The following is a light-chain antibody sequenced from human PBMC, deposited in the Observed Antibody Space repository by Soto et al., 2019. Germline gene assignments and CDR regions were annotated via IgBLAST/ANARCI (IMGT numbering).Light chain of an antibody. Sequence: DIVMTQSPDSLAVSLGERATINCKSSQSVLHSSNNKNYLAWYQQKPGQSPKLLIYWASTRESGVPDRFSGSGSVTDFTLTISSLQAEDVAIYYCQQYYRPWTFGQGTKVEIK. CDR1: QSVLHSSNNKNY. CDR3: QQYYRPWT. CDR2: WAS. J-gene: IGKJ1*01. V-gene: IGKV4-1*01.